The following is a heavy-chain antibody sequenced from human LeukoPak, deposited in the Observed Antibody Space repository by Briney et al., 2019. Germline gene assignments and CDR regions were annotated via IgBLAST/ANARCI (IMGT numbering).Heavy chain of an antibody. Sequence: ASVKVSCKASGYTFTSYYMHWVRQAPGQGLEWMGTINTSGGSTRNAQKFQGRVTMTRDTSTSTVYMELGSLRSEDTAVYYCARPPGGTMIVMEVWGQGTLVTVSS. CDR2: INTSGGST. J-gene: IGHJ4*02. CDR3: ARPPGGTMIVMEV. V-gene: IGHV1-46*01. D-gene: IGHD3-22*01. CDR1: GYTFTSYY.